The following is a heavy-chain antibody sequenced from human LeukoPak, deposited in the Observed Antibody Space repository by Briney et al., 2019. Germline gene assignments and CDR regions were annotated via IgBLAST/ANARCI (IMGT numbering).Heavy chain of an antibody. V-gene: IGHV1-69*04. Sequence: SVKVSCKASGGTFSSYAISWVRQAPGQGLEWMGRIIPTLGIANYAQKFQGRVTITADKSTSTAYMELSSLRSEDTAVYYCARPGIAVAGTGDWFDPWGQGTLVTVSS. CDR1: GGTFSSYA. J-gene: IGHJ5*02. CDR2: IIPTLGIA. CDR3: ARPGIAVAGTGDWFDP. D-gene: IGHD6-19*01.